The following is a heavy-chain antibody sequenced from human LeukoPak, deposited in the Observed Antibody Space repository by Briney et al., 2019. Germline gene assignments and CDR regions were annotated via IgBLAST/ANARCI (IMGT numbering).Heavy chain of an antibody. CDR1: GYSISSGYY. J-gene: IGHJ4*02. D-gene: IGHD6-19*01. CDR2: IYHSGST. Sequence: KPSETLSLTCAVSGYSISSGYYCVWIRQPPGKGLEWIGSIYHSGSTYYNPSLKGRVTISVDTSKNQFSLKLSSVTAADTAVYYCASSGIAVHWGQGTLVTVSS. CDR3: ASSGIAVH. V-gene: IGHV4-38-2*01.